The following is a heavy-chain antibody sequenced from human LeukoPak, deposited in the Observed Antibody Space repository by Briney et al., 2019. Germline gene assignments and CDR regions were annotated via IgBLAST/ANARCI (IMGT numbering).Heavy chain of an antibody. CDR1: GFTFSSYE. D-gene: IGHD1-1*01. V-gene: IGHV3-48*03. CDR2: ISSSGSTI. CDR3: AREGPGTTFDY. Sequence: KSGGSLRLSCAASGFTFSSYEMNWVRQAPGKGLEWVSYISSSGSTIYYADSVKGRFTISRDNAKNSLYLQMNSLRAEDTAVYYCAREGPGTTFDYWGQGTLVTVSS. J-gene: IGHJ4*02.